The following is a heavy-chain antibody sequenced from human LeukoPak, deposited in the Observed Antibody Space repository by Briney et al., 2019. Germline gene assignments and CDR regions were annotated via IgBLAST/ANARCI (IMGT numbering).Heavy chain of an antibody. V-gene: IGHV3-21*01. CDR1: GFTFSSYS. CDR2: ISSSSSYI. Sequence: GGSLRLSCAASGFTFSSYSMNWVRQAPGKGLEWVSSISSSSSYIYYADSVKGRFTISRDNAKNSLYLQMNSLRAEDAAVYYCARSGYSKGDFQHWGQGTLVTVSS. CDR3: ARSGYSKGDFQH. D-gene: IGHD4-11*01. J-gene: IGHJ1*01.